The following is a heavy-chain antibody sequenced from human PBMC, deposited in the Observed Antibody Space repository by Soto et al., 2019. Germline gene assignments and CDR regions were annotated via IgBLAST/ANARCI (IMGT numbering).Heavy chain of an antibody. D-gene: IGHD3-10*02. V-gene: IGHV1-3*01. CDR2: INAGNGNT. CDR3: ARGVDYTMFGGFDY. Sequence: QVPLVQSGAEVKKPGASVKVSCKASGYTFTIYAIHWVRQAPGQGLEWMGWINAGNGNTKYSQSFQGRVTITRDTSANTVYMELSGLTYEDTAVYYCARGVDYTMFGGFDYWGQGTMVTVSS. CDR1: GYTFTIYA. J-gene: IGHJ4*02.